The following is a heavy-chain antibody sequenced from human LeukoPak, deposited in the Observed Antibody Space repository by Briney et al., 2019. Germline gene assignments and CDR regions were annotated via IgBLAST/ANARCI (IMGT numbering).Heavy chain of an antibody. CDR1: GYTFTGYY. J-gene: IGHJ4*02. Sequence: GASVKASCKASGYTFTGYYTQWVRQAPGQGLEWMGWINSNSGGTKYAEKFQGRVTMTRDTSISTAYMELNRLRSDDTAVYHCARGSYDRGGTAFDYWGQGTLVTVSS. CDR2: INSNSGGT. D-gene: IGHD1-1*01. V-gene: IGHV1-2*02. CDR3: ARGSYDRGGTAFDY.